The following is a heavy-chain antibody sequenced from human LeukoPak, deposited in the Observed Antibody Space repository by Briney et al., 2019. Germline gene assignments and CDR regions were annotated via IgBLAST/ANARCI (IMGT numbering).Heavy chain of an antibody. J-gene: IGHJ6*03. V-gene: IGHV4-59*11. CDR2: IYYSGST. Sequence: SETLSLTCTVSGGSISSHYWSWIRQPPGKGLEWIGYIYYSGSTNYNPSLKSRVTISVDTSKNQFSLKLSSVTAADTAVYYCARGYSGYDSAQYYYYMDVWGKGTTVTVSS. CDR3: ARGYSGYDSAQYYYYMDV. D-gene: IGHD5-12*01. CDR1: GGSISSHY.